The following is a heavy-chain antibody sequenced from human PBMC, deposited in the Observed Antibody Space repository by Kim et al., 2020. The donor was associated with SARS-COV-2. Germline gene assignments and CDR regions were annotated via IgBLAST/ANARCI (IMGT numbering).Heavy chain of an antibody. CDR1: GGSISSYY. Sequence: SETLSLTCTVSGGSISSYYWSWIRQPPGKGLEWIGYIYYSGSTNYNPSLKSRVTISVDTSKNQFSLKLSSVTAADTAVYYCARQGIAAAGTNWFDPWGQGTLVTVSS. CDR2: IYYSGST. V-gene: IGHV4-59*13. D-gene: IGHD6-13*01. CDR3: ARQGIAAAGTNWFDP. J-gene: IGHJ5*02.